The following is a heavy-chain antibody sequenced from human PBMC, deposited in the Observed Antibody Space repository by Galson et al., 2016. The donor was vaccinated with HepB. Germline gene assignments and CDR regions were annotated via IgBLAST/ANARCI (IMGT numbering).Heavy chain of an antibody. CDR1: GFTFSSYG. J-gene: IGHJ4*02. CDR2: ISHDGSQK. V-gene: IGHV3-30*18. CDR3: AKSPYRDGYKPWFSDY. Sequence: SLRLSCAASGFTFSSYGMHWVRQAPGKGLERVGVISHDGSQKYYADSVKGRFTIYRDNSKNTLYLQMNSLRAEDTAVYYCAKSPYRDGYKPWFSDYWGQGALVTVAS. D-gene: IGHD5-24*01.